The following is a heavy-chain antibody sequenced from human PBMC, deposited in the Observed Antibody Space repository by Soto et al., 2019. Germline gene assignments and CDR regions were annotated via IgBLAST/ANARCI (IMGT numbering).Heavy chain of an antibody. CDR1: GASISSYY. CDR2: IYYSGST. V-gene: IGHV4-59*08. J-gene: IGHJ4*02. CDR3: ARQEGYTTAWYPFDY. D-gene: IGHD6-19*01. Sequence: PSETLSLTCTVSGASISSYYWNWVRQSPGKGLEWIGNIYYSGSTNYNPSLKSRVTISIDTSKKHFSLKMTSVTAADTAVYFCARQEGYTTAWYPFDYWGQGTLVTVSS.